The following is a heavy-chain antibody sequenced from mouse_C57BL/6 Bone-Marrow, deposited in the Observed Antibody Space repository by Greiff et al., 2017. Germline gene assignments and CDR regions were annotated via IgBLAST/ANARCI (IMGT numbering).Heavy chain of an antibody. CDR1: GFTFRSYG. Sequence: DVKLVESGGDLVKPGGSLKLSCAASGFTFRSYGMSWVRQTPDKRLEWVATISSGGSYTYYPDSVKGRFTISRDNAKNTLYLQMSSLKSEDTAMYYCAMLDYWGQGTTLTVSS. CDR2: ISSGGSYT. V-gene: IGHV5-6*02. CDR3: AMLDY. J-gene: IGHJ2*01.